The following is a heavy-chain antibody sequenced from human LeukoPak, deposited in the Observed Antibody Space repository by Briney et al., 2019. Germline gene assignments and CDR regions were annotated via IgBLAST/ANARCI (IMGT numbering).Heavy chain of an antibody. Sequence: PSETLSLTCAVYGGSFSGCYWSWIRQPPGKGLEWIGEINHSGSTNYNPSLKSRVTISVDTSKNQFSLKLSSVTAADTAVYYCARGLGSYYVDCWGQGTLVTVSS. J-gene: IGHJ4*02. CDR3: ARGLGSYYVDC. CDR1: GGSFSGCY. D-gene: IGHD1-26*01. V-gene: IGHV4-34*01. CDR2: INHSGST.